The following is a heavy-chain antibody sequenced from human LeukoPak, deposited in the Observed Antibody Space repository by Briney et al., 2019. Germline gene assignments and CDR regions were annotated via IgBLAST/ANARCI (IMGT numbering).Heavy chain of an antibody. V-gene: IGHV1-46*01. D-gene: IGHD5-18*01. J-gene: IGHJ6*02. Sequence: ASVKVSCKASGYTFTSYYIDWVRQAPGQGLEWMGVINPSGGSTRYAQKFQGRVTMTGDPSTRTVYMELSSLTSDDTAVYYCARITSHVGGIQLWPSYIHYGMDVWGQGTTVTVSS. CDR1: GYTFTSYY. CDR2: INPSGGST. CDR3: ARITSHVGGIQLWPSYIHYGMDV.